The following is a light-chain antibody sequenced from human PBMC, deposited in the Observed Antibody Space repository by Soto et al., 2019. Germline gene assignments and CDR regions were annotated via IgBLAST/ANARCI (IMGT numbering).Light chain of an antibody. CDR1: QSVSSSY. V-gene: IGKV3-20*01. CDR2: GAS. J-gene: IGKJ2*01. CDR3: QQYGNSPYT. Sequence: EIVLTQSPGTLSLSPGERATLSCRASQSVSSSYLAWYQQKPGQAPRLLIYGASSRATGIPDRFSSSGSGTNFTLTISRLEPKDFAVYYCQQYGNSPYTFGQGTKLEIK.